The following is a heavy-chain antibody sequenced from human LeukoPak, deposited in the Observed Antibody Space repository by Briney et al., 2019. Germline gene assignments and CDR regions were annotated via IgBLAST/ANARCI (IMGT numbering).Heavy chain of an antibody. J-gene: IGHJ3*02. V-gene: IGHV3-30*04. CDR2: ISYGGTNK. CDR1: GITFSSYA. CDR3: ATSVSVAENAFDI. Sequence: GGSLGLSCVTSGITFSSYAMDWVRQAPGKGLAWVASISYGGTNKYYADSVKGRFTTSRDDSKNTLYLQMNSLRSEDTAVYYCATSVSVAENAFDIWGQGTMVTVSS. D-gene: IGHD6-19*01.